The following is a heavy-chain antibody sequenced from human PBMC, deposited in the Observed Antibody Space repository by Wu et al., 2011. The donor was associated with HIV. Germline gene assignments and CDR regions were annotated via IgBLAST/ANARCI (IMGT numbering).Heavy chain of an antibody. CDR3: AGDLGGDEDT. V-gene: IGHV1-69*14. J-gene: IGHJ5*02. CDR1: GGTFNNDA. Sequence: QVQLVQSGTEVKKPGSSVKVSCKASGGTFNNDAIIWVRQAPGQGLEWMGRIIPIFGTANYAQKFQGRVTISADKSTSTAYIEVRSLRSEDTSVYYCAGDLGGDEDTWGQGTLVTVSS. CDR2: IIPIFGTA. D-gene: IGHD2-21*01.